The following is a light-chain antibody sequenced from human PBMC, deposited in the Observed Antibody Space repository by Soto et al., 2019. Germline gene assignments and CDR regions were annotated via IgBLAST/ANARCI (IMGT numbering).Light chain of an antibody. J-gene: IGKJ4*01. CDR2: GAS. V-gene: IGKV3-20*01. CDR3: QQYGSSSQAT. Sequence: EIVLTQSPGILSLSPGQRVTLSCRASQSVSNDFLAWYQQKPGQAPRLLIYGASTRATDVPDRFSGSGSGADFTLTISRLEPEDFAVYYCQQYGSSSQATFGGGTKVEIK. CDR1: QSVSNDF.